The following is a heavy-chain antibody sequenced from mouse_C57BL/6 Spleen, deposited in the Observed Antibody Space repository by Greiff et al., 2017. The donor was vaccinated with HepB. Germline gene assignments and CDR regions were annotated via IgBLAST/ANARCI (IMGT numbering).Heavy chain of an antibody. CDR1: GYTFTSYT. CDR3: ARDFPVDGYYLPFAY. D-gene: IGHD2-3*01. CDR2: INPSSGYT. Sequence: VMLVESGAELARPGASVKMSCKASGYTFTSYTMHWVKQRPGQGLEWIGYINPSSGYTKYNQKFKDKATLTADKSSSTAYMQLSSLTSEDSAVYYCARDFPVDGYYLPFAYWGQGTLVTVSA. J-gene: IGHJ3*01. V-gene: IGHV1-4*01.